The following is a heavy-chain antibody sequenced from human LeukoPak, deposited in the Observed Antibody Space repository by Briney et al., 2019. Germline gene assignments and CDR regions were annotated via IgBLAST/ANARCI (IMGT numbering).Heavy chain of an antibody. V-gene: IGHV1-2*02. D-gene: IGHD3-22*01. CDR1: GYTFTGYY. J-gene: IGHJ4*02. CDR3: ARSTRYFYDSSGYYYFDY. Sequence: ASVKVSCKASGYTFTGYYMHWVRQAPGQGLEWMGWINPNSGGTNYAQKFQGRVTMTRDTSISTAYMELSRLRSDDTAVYYCARSTRYFYDSSGYYYFDYWGQGTLVTVSS. CDR2: INPNSGGT.